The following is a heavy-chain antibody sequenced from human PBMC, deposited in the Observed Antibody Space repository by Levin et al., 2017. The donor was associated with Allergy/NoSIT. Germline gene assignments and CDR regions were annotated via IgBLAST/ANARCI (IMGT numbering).Heavy chain of an antibody. Sequence: GESLKISCAASGFTFSNYWMSWVRQAPGKGLEWVANIKQDGSEKNFVDSVRGRFTISRDNAKTSMYLQINSLRAEDTAVYYCARVLRSCSGGICRPGEFDYWGQGTLVTVSS. CDR2: IKQDGSEK. CDR1: GFTFSNYW. V-gene: IGHV3-7*01. J-gene: IGHJ4*02. CDR3: ARVLRSCSGGICRPGEFDY. D-gene: IGHD2-15*01.